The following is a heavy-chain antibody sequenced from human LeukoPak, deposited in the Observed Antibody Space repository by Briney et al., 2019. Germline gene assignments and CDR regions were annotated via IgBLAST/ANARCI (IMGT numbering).Heavy chain of an antibody. CDR1: GFTFSSYA. CDR2: ISGSGGST. D-gene: IGHD6-13*01. V-gene: IGHV3-23*01. Sequence: GGSLRLSCAASGFTFSSYAMSWVRQAPGKGLEWVSAISGSGGSTYYADSVKSRFTISRDNSKNTLYLQMNSLRAEDTAVYYCAKESKPAAGTNYYYYGMDVWGQGTTVTVSS. CDR3: AKESKPAAGTNYYYYGMDV. J-gene: IGHJ6*02.